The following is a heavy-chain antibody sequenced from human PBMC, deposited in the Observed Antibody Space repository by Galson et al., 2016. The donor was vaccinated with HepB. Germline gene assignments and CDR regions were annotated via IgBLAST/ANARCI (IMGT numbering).Heavy chain of an antibody. CDR2: ISGYNGNT. D-gene: IGHD2-2*01. J-gene: IGHJ6*02. CDR1: GYSFTTYG. Sequence: SVKGSCKASGYSFTTYGISWVRQAPGQGLEWMGWISGYNGNTKYAQKFQGRVTMTTDTSTSTAYMELRSLRSDDTAVYYCARIVVEGAPMPQPYYYYYYGMDVWGQGTAVSVSS. V-gene: IGHV1-18*01. CDR3: ARIVVEGAPMPQPYYYYYYGMDV.